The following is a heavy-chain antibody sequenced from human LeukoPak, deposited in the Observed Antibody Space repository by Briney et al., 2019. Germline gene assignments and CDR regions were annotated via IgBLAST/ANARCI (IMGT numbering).Heavy chain of an antibody. D-gene: IGHD1-20*01. CDR2: IRFDASKI. CDR3: AKDCELGINWNPFDY. V-gene: IGHV3-30*02. Sequence: PGGSLRLSCAASGFTFSTYGMHWVRQAPGKGLEWVAFIRFDASKIYYADSVKGRFTISRDNSKNTLYLQMNSLRAEDAAVYYCAKDCELGINWNPFDYWGQGTLVTVSS. CDR1: GFTFSTYG. J-gene: IGHJ4*02.